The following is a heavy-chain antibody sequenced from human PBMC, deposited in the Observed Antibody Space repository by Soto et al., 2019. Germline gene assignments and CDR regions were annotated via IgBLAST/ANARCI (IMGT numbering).Heavy chain of an antibody. V-gene: IGHV4-39*01. J-gene: IGHJ5*02. CDR3: ARRGYSSSWFDP. CDR1: GGSISSSSYY. Sequence: QLQLQESGPGLVKPSETLSLTCTVAGGSISSSSYYWGWIRQPPGKGMEWIGSIYYSGSTYYNPSLKSRVTISVDTSKNQFSLKLSSVTAADPAVYYCARRGYSSSWFDPWGQGTLVTVSS. CDR2: IYYSGST. D-gene: IGHD6-13*01.